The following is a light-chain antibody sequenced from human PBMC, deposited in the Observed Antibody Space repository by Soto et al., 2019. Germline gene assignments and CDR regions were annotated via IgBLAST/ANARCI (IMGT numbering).Light chain of an antibody. CDR3: SSYTSSSGYV. CDR2: EVT. CDR1: STDVGSNNR. Sequence: QSVLTQPPSVSGSPGQSVTISCTGTSTDVGSNNRVSWYQQPPGTAPKLMIYEVTNRPSGVPDRFSGSKSGNTAPLTISGPQADDEADYYCSSYTSSSGYVFGTGTKVTVL. J-gene: IGLJ1*01. V-gene: IGLV2-18*02.